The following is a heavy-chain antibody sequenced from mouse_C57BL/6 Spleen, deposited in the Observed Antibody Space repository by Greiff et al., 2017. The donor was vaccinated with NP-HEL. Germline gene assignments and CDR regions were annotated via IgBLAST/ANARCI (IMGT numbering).Heavy chain of an antibody. D-gene: IGHD1-1*01. Sequence: VQLVESGPGLVQPSQSLSIPCTVSGFSLTSYGVHWVRQSPGKGLEWLGAIWSGGRTDYNAALISRLSISKDNSKSQVFFKMNSLQADDTAIYYCARNGSSYWYFDVWGTGTTVTVSS. CDR2: IWSGGRT. CDR3: ARNGSSYWYFDV. V-gene: IGHV2-2*01. CDR1: GFSLTSYG. J-gene: IGHJ1*03.